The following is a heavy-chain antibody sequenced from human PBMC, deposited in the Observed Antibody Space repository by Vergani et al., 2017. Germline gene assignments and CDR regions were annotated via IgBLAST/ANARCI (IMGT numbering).Heavy chain of an antibody. J-gene: IGHJ4*02. D-gene: IGHD3-16*02. CDR1: GYTFTSYG. CDR2: ISAYNGNT. CDR3: ARDTAIMMTFGGVIVPFDY. V-gene: IGHV1-18*01. Sequence: QVQLVQSGAEVKKPGASVKVSCKASGYTFTSYGISWVRQAPGQGLEWMGCISAYNGNTNYAQKLQGRVTMTTDTSTSTAYMDLRSLRSDDTAVYYCARDTAIMMTFGGVIVPFDYWGQGNLVTVSS.